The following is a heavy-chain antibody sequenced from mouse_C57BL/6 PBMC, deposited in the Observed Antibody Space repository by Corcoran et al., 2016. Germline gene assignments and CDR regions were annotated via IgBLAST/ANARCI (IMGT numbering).Heavy chain of an antibody. V-gene: IGHV1-66*01. Sequence: QVQLQQSGPELVKPGASVKISCKASGYSFTRYYIHWVKQRPGQGLEWIGWIYPGSGNTKYNEKFKGKATLTANTSSSTAYMQLSSLTSEDSAVYYCARKRTGYAMDYWGQGTSVTVSS. CDR1: GYSFTRYY. CDR2: IYPGSGNT. D-gene: IGHD4-1*01. CDR3: ARKRTGYAMDY. J-gene: IGHJ4*01.